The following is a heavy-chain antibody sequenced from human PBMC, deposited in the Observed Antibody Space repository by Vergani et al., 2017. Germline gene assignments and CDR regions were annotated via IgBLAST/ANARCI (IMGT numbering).Heavy chain of an antibody. J-gene: IGHJ6*02. CDR2: IYSGGST. Sequence: EVQLVESGGGLIQPGGSLRLSCAASGFTVSSNYMSWVRQAPGKGLEWGSVIYSGGSTYYADSVKGRFTISRDNSKNTLYLQMNSLRAEDTAVYYCARDSLTAAGPGYYYGMDVWGQGTTVTVSS. CDR3: ARDSLTAAGPGYYYGMDV. CDR1: GFTVSSNY. V-gene: IGHV3-53*01. D-gene: IGHD6-13*01.